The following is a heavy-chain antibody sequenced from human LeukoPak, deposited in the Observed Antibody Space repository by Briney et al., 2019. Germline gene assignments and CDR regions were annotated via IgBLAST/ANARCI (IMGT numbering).Heavy chain of an antibody. D-gene: IGHD3-22*01. Sequence: GGSLRLSCAASGFTFSSYCMNWVRQAPGEGLVWVSHITSNASSTSYADSVKGQFTISRSNAKNTLYLQMNSLRAEGTAVYYCVRMIAREWYDPWGQGTLVTVSS. V-gene: IGHV3-74*01. CDR1: GFTFSSYC. CDR2: ITSNASST. J-gene: IGHJ5*02. CDR3: VRMIAREWYDP.